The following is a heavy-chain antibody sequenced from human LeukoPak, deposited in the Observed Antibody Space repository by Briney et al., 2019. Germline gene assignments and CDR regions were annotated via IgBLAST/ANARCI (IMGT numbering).Heavy chain of an antibody. Sequence: NSSQTLSLTCAVYGGSFSGYYWSWIRQPPGKGLEWIGEINHSGSTNYNPSLKSRVTISVDTSKNQFSLKLSSVTAADTAVYYCARGFAYYYDSSGYSYDYWGQGTLVTVSS. V-gene: IGHV4-34*01. CDR1: GGSFSGYY. D-gene: IGHD3-22*01. J-gene: IGHJ4*02. CDR2: INHSGST. CDR3: ARGFAYYYDSSGYSYDY.